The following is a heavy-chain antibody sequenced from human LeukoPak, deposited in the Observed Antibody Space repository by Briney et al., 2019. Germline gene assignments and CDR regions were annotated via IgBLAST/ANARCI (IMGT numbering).Heavy chain of an antibody. CDR3: ARGFCSSTICSIDY. V-gene: IGHV3-21*01. Sequence: GGSLRLSCAASDFTFSSYSMNWVRQAPGKGLDWVSSISSGSDYIYYADSVKGRFTISRDNAKNSLYLQMNSLRAEDTAVYYCARGFCSSTICSIDYWGQGTLVTVSS. D-gene: IGHD2-2*01. J-gene: IGHJ4*02. CDR1: DFTFSSYS. CDR2: ISSGSDYI.